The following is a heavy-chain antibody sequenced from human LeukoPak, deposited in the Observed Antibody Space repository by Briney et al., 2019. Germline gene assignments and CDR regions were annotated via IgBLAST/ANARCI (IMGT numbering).Heavy chain of an antibody. Sequence: GGSLRLSCAASGFIFSDYYMGWVRQAPGKGLEWVSYTSNKGSSSTTYYADSVKGRFTISRDDAQNSLYLQMNSLRADDTAVYYCAKDILAAGLFFDYWGQGILVTVSS. J-gene: IGHJ4*02. CDR2: TSNKGSSSTT. CDR3: AKDILAAGLFFDY. CDR1: GFIFSDYY. D-gene: IGHD6-13*01. V-gene: IGHV3-11*01.